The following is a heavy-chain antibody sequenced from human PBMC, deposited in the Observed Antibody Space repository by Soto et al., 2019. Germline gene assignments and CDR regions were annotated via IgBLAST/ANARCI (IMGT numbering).Heavy chain of an antibody. CDR1: GGSISGSY. V-gene: IGHV4-59*01. J-gene: IGHJ4*02. Sequence: SETLSLTCSVSGGSISGSYWSWIRQSPGKGLEWLGYVYYTGSTNYSPSLRSRVSISVDTSKNEFSLRLSSVTAADTAVYFCARSVAVPGAHIDYWGKGTQVTVSS. CDR3: ARSVAVPGAHIDY. CDR2: VYYTGST. D-gene: IGHD6-19*01.